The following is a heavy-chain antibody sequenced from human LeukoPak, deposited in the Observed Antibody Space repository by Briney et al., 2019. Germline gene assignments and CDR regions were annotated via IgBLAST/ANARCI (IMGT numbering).Heavy chain of an antibody. CDR3: ARDGGSSSWLAY. D-gene: IGHD6-13*01. CDR1: GYSISSGYY. V-gene: IGHV4-38-2*02. Sequence: SSETLSLTCNVSGYSISSGYYWGWIRQPPGKGLEWIANIYSTGTTNFNPSLKSRVSISVDTSKNQFSLKLTSVTAADTAVYFCARDGGSSSWLAYWAQGTLVTVSS. J-gene: IGHJ4*02. CDR2: IYSTGTT.